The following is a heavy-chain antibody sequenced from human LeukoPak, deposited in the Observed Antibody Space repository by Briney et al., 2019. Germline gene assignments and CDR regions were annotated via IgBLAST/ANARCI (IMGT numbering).Heavy chain of an antibody. CDR1: GYSFIDYY. CDR3: VRERRHYYDSSGYYFFDY. J-gene: IGHJ4*02. V-gene: IGHV1-2*02. CDR2: ITPYSGGT. D-gene: IGHD3-22*01. Sequence: PRASVKVSCKASGYSFIDYYMHWVRQAPGQGPEWVGWITPYSGGTDYAQKFQDRVTMTSDTATSTAYMTLSRVRSDDTAVYYCVRERRHYYDSSGYYFFDYWGQGTLVTVSS.